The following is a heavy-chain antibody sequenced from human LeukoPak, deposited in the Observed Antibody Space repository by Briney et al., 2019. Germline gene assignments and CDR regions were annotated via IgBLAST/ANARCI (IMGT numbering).Heavy chain of an antibody. CDR3: ARDSEYYPETEAADAFDI. D-gene: IGHD6-13*01. Sequence: GGSLRLSCAASGFTFSSYSMNWVRQAPGKGLEWVSSISSSSSFIYYADSVKGRFTISRDNAKNSLYLQMNSLRAEDTAVYYCARDSEYYPETEAADAFDIWGQGTMVTVSS. V-gene: IGHV3-21*01. J-gene: IGHJ3*02. CDR2: ISSSSSFI. CDR1: GFTFSSYS.